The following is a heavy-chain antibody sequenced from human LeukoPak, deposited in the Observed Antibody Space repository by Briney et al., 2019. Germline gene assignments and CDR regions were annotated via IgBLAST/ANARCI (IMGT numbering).Heavy chain of an antibody. CDR2: ISAYNGHT. Sequence: ASVKVSCKASGYTFTRYGVGWVRQAPGQGLECMGWISAYNGHTNYAQKFQGRVTMTTDTSTSTASMELRSLRSDDTAVYYCARDRGDILSGLYMDVWGKGTTVTVSS. J-gene: IGHJ6*03. CDR3: ARDRGDILSGLYMDV. D-gene: IGHD3-9*01. V-gene: IGHV1-18*01. CDR1: GYTFTRYG.